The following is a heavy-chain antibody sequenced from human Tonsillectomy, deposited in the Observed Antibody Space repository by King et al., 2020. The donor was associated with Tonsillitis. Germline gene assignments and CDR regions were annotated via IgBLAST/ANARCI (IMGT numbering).Heavy chain of an antibody. J-gene: IGHJ3*02. CDR3: AKPDYGGNYRAFDI. V-gene: IGHV3-66*03. CDR2: IYSGGST. CDR1: GFSVSSNY. Sequence: VQLVESGGGLIQPGGSLRLSCAASGFSVSSNYMNWVRQAPGKGLEWVSVIYSGGSTYYADSVKGRFTISRDNSQNTLYLQMNSLRAEDTAVYYCAKPDYGGNYRAFDIWGQGTMVTVSS. D-gene: IGHD4-23*01.